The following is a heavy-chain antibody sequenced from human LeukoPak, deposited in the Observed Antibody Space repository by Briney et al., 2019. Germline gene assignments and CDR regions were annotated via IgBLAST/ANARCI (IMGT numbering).Heavy chain of an antibody. D-gene: IGHD4-17*01. CDR3: ARFSGDYKTYDY. CDR2: INPNSGGT. V-gene: IGHV1-2*02. J-gene: IGHJ4*02. Sequence: ASVKVSCKASGYSFTGYYIHWVRQAPAQGLEWMGWINPNSGGTNYVQKFQGRVTMTRDTSISTAYMELSRLRSDDTAVYYCARFSGDYKTYDYWGQGTLVTVSS. CDR1: GYSFTGYY.